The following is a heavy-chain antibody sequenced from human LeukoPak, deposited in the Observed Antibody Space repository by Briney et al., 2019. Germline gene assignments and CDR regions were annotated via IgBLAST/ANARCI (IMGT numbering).Heavy chain of an antibody. CDR2: IEKDGSQT. CDR1: GFTFSSYW. Sequence: EGSLRLSCAASGFTFSSYWVAWVRQAPGKGLEWLANIEKDGSQTYYVDSMEGRFTISRDNAKNSLYLQMNSLRAEDTALYYCARAGYSSGYDYWGQGTLVTVSS. CDR3: ARAGYSSGYDY. J-gene: IGHJ4*02. D-gene: IGHD6-19*01. V-gene: IGHV3-7*01.